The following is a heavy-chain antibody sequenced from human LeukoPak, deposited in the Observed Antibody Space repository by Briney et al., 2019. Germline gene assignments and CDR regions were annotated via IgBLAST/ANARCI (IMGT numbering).Heavy chain of an antibody. CDR3: AKCSTSAYTTGWCDWIDP. CDR2: ISSSSSYI. Sequence: PGGSLRLSCAASGFTFSGYSMNWVRQAPGKGLEWVSSISSSSSYIYYADSVKGRFTVSRDTSKNTLYPQMNSLRADDTAVYYCAKCSTSAYTTGWCDWIDPWGQGTLVTVSS. CDR1: GFTFSGYS. D-gene: IGHD6-19*01. V-gene: IGHV3-21*04. J-gene: IGHJ5*02.